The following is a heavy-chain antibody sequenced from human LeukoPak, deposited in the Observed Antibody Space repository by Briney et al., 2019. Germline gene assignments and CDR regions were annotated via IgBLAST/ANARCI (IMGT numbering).Heavy chain of an antibody. V-gene: IGHV3-30*04. D-gene: IGHD6-19*01. CDR1: GFTFSSYA. Sequence: GGSLRLSCAASGFTFSSYAMHWVRQAPGKGLEWVAVISYDGSNKYYADSVKGRFTISRDNSKNTLYLQMNSLRAEDTAVYYCARDRIAVAEVYCFDYWGQGTLVTVSS. CDR2: ISYDGSNK. J-gene: IGHJ4*02. CDR3: ARDRIAVAEVYCFDY.